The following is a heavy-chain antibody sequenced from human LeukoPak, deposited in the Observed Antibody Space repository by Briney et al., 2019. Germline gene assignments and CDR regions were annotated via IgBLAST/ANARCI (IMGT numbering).Heavy chain of an antibody. D-gene: IGHD5-18*01. CDR3: TTGRGYSYGYTWFDY. J-gene: IGHJ4*02. CDR2: IKSKSDGETT. Sequence: PGGSLRLSCAASGFTFSSYSMNWVRQAPGKGLEWVGRIKSKSDGETTDYAAPVRGRFTISRDDSKNTLYLQMNSLKTEDTAVYYCTTGRGYSYGYTWFDYWGQGTLVTVSS. V-gene: IGHV3-15*07. CDR1: GFTFSSYS.